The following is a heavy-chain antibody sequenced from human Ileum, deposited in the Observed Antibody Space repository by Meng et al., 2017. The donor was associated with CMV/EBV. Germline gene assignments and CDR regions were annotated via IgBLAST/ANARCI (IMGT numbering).Heavy chain of an antibody. J-gene: IGHJ4*02. CDR1: GYTFTDHN. CDR3: ARDVWGFDY. CDR2: ISLGNGQT. Sequence: QVHLLQCGDEVKKPGASVKISCKTSGYTFTDHNIGWVRQAPGQGLEWVGWISLGNGQTVYGHKVQGRVTVTTDTSTSTAYMELRSLRSDDTAMYYCARDVWGFDYWGQGTLVTVSS. V-gene: IGHV1-18*04. D-gene: IGHD7-27*01.